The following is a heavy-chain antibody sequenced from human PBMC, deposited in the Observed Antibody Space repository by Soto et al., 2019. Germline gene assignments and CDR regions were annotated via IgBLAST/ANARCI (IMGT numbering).Heavy chain of an antibody. V-gene: IGHV3-30-3*01. CDR2: ISYDGSNK. CDR1: GFTFSSYA. J-gene: IGHJ4*02. Sequence: QVQLVESGGGVVQPGRSLRLSCAASGFTFSSYAMHWVRQAPGKGLEWVAVISYDGSNKYYADSVKGRFTISRDNSKNTLDLKMNSLRAEHPAVYYCASINRGYWGQGTLVTVSS. CDR3: ASINRGY. D-gene: IGHD1-20*01.